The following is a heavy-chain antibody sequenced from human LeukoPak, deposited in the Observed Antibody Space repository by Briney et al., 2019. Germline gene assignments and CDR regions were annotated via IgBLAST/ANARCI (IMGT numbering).Heavy chain of an antibody. CDR1: GGFIKSHD. CDR3: AREGGNHFHFEF. Sequence: PSETLSLTPTVSGGFIKSHDWRCLRQPAGKGLEWIGRIYTSGSTNYNPSLKSRVTMSVDTSKNQFSLKLSSVTAADTAVYYCAREGGNHFHFEFWGQGTLVTVSS. CDR2: IYTSGST. V-gene: IGHV4-4*07. J-gene: IGHJ4*02. D-gene: IGHD4-23*01.